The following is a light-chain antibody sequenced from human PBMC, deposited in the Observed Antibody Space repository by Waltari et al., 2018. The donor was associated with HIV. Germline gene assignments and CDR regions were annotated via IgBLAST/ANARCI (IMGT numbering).Light chain of an antibody. CDR3: LLYMGSAWV. Sequence: QTVVTQEPSVSVSPGGTVTLTCALTSGSVSTTNYPSWYQQIPGQAPRTLIYSPNPRSSGVPDRFSGSILGNKAALTITGAQADDESDYYCLLYMGSAWVFGGGTRLTVL. J-gene: IGLJ3*02. V-gene: IGLV8-61*01. CDR2: SPN. CDR1: SGSVSTTNY.